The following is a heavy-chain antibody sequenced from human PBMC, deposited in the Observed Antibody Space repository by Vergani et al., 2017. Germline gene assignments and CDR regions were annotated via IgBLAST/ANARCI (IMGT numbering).Heavy chain of an antibody. J-gene: IGHJ6*02. CDR3: ARDLIIAAPPLDYYYGMDV. Sequence: QVQLQQWGAGLLKPSETLSLTCAVYGGSFSGYYWSWIRQPPGKGLEWIGEINHSGSTNYNPSLKSRVTISVDTSKNQFSLKLSSVTAADTAVYYCARDLIIAAPPLDYYYGMDVWGQGTTVTVSS. CDR2: INHSGST. D-gene: IGHD6-13*01. CDR1: GGSFSGYY. V-gene: IGHV4-34*01.